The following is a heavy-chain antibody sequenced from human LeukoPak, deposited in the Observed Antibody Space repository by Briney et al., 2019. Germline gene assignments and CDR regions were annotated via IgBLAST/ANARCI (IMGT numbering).Heavy chain of an antibody. J-gene: IGHJ3*02. V-gene: IGHV3-30*02. CDR3: AKKVGGSYEVRAFDI. D-gene: IGHD1-26*01. CDR1: GFTFSSYG. CDR2: IRYDGSNK. Sequence: GGSLRLSCAASGFTFSSYGMHWVRQAPGKGLEGVAFIRYDGSNKYYADSVKGRFTISRDNSKNTLYLQMNSLRAEDTAVYYCAKKVGGSYEVRAFDIWGQGTMVTVSS.